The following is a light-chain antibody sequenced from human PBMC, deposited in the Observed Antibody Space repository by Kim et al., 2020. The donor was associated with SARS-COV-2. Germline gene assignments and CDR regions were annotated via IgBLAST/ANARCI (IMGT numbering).Light chain of an antibody. CDR3: CSFAGTAYV. J-gene: IGLJ1*01. V-gene: IGLV2-11*01. Sequence: PDQSTTTSSPEPSSDVVAYTYVSWYQHHPGTAPNLMIYDVTMRPSGVPDRFSGSKSGNTASLTISGLQAEDEADYYCCSFAGTAYVFGIGTKVTVL. CDR2: DVT. CDR1: SSDVVAYTY.